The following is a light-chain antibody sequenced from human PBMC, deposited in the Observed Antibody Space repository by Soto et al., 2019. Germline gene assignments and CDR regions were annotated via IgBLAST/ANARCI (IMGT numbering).Light chain of an antibody. CDR3: QQYGSSPPIT. J-gene: IGKJ5*01. Sequence: EIVLAQSPGTLSLSSGEIATLSCRASQCVSSSYLAWYQQKPGQAPRLLIYGASSRATGIPDRFSGSGSGTDFTLTISRLEPEDFAVYYCQQYGSSPPITFGQGTRLEIK. V-gene: IGKV3-20*01. CDR2: GAS. CDR1: QCVSSSY.